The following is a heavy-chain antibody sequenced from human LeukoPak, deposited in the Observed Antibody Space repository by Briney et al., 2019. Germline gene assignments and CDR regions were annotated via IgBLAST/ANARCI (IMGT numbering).Heavy chain of an antibody. Sequence: PGGSLRLSCAASGFTFSSYAMSWVRQAPGKGLEWVSAISGSGGSTYCADSVKGRFTISRDNSKNTLYLQMNSLRAEDTAVYYCAKVGEWAYYFDYWGQGTLVTVSS. CDR1: GFTFSSYA. D-gene: IGHD1-26*01. CDR2: ISGSGGST. CDR3: AKVGEWAYYFDY. J-gene: IGHJ4*02. V-gene: IGHV3-23*01.